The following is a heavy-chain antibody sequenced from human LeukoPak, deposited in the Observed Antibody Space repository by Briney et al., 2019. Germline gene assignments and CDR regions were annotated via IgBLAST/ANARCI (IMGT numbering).Heavy chain of an antibody. J-gene: IGHJ4*02. D-gene: IGHD3-10*01. V-gene: IGHV3-23*01. Sequence: PGGSLRLSCVASGFIFNNYGMNWVRQAPGEGLEWVSAISGSGGSTYYADSVKGRFTISRDNSKNTLYLQMNSLRAEDTAVYYCAKSKPYYYGSGSYYKSPFDYWGQGTLVTVSS. CDR3: AKSKPYYYGSGSYYKSPFDY. CDR2: ISGSGGST. CDR1: GFIFNNYG.